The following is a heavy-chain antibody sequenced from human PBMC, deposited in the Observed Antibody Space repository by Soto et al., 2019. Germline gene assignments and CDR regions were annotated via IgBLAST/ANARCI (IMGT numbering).Heavy chain of an antibody. CDR3: ARERERSGGGRHYYYGMDV. D-gene: IGHD3-10*01. J-gene: IGHJ6*02. Sequence: SETLSLTCTVSGCSISSSSYYWGWIRQPPGKGLEWIGSIYYSGSTYYNPSLKSRVTISVDTSKNQFSLKLSSVTAADTAVYYCARERERSGGGRHYYYGMDVWGQGTTVTVSS. V-gene: IGHV4-39*07. CDR1: GCSISSSSYY. CDR2: IYYSGST.